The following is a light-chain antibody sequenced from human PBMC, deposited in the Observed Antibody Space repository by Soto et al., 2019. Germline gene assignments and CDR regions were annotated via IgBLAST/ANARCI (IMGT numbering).Light chain of an antibody. CDR1: QSVFYSSNNKNY. CDR2: WAS. CDR3: QQYGSTPFT. Sequence: DIVMTQSPDSLAVSLGERATINCKSSQSVFYSSNNKNYLAWYQQKPGQPPKLLIYWASTRESGVPDRFSGSGSATDFTLTISSLQAEDGAVYYGQQYGSTPFTFGPGTKLDIK. V-gene: IGKV4-1*01. J-gene: IGKJ3*01.